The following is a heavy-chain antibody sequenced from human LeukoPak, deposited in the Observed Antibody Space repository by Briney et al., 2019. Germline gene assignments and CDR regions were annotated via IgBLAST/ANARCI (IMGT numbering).Heavy chain of an antibody. CDR3: ARPGQLGSLYYGLDV. V-gene: IGHV4-34*01. Sequence: PSETLSLTCAVYGESFSGYQWSWIRQPPEKGLEWIGEINHGGSTNYNPSLKSRVTISVDPSKTQFSLKLSSVTAADTAVYYCARPGQLGSLYYGLDVWGQGTTVTVS. J-gene: IGHJ6*02. D-gene: IGHD3-10*01. CDR2: INHGGST. CDR1: GESFSGYQ.